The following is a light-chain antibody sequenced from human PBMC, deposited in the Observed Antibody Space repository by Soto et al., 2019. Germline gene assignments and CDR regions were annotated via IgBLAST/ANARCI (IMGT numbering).Light chain of an antibody. V-gene: IGKV3-20*01. CDR1: QSVSSSY. CDR3: QQYGSSPRT. Sequence: EIVMTQSPATLSVAAGERATLSFRASQSVSSSYLAWYQQKPGQAPRLLIYGASSRATGIPDRFSGSGSGTDFTLTITTLEPEDFAVYYCQQYGSSPRTFGLGTKVDI. J-gene: IGKJ1*01. CDR2: GAS.